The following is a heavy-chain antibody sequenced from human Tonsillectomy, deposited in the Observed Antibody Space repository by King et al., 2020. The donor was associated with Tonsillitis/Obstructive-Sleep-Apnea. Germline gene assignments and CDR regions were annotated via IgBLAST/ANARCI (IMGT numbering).Heavy chain of an antibody. Sequence: VQLVESGAEVKKPGASVKVSCKASGNTFTKYGISWVRQAPGQGLEWMGWINVYNGKTDYAQKLQDRVIMTADTSTSTAYMELRNLRSDETAVYYCRAIVVIPYNPDHMDVWGKGTTVTVSS. J-gene: IGHJ6*03. CDR1: GNTFTKYG. D-gene: IGHD2-15*01. V-gene: IGHV1-18*01. CDR2: INVYNGKT. CDR3: RAIVVIPYNPDHMDV.